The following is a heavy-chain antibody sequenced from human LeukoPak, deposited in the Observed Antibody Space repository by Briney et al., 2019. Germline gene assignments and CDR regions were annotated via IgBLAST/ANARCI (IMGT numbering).Heavy chain of an antibody. CDR3: ARSLGPNYYDSSGYSGEIFDY. Sequence: SETLSLTCTVSGGSISSYYWSWIRQPPGKGLEWIGYIYYSGSTNYNPSLKSRVTISVDTSKNQFSLKLSSVTAADTAVYYCARSLGPNYYDSSGYSGEIFDYWGQGTLVTVSS. J-gene: IGHJ4*02. CDR2: IYYSGST. V-gene: IGHV4-59*12. D-gene: IGHD3-22*01. CDR1: GGSISSYY.